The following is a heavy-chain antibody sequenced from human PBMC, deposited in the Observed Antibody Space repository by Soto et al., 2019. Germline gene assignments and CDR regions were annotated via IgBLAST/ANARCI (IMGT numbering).Heavy chain of an antibody. CDR3: ARTVYDILTGYYGVLDYYYYMDV. CDR1: GGSISSYY. Sequence: SETLSLTCTVSGGSISSYYWSWIRQPPGKGLEWIGYIYYSGSTNYNPSLKSRVTISVDTSKNQFSLKLSSVTAADTAVYYCARTVYDILTGYYGVLDYYYYMDVWGKGTTVTVSS. J-gene: IGHJ6*03. V-gene: IGHV4-59*08. D-gene: IGHD3-9*01. CDR2: IYYSGST.